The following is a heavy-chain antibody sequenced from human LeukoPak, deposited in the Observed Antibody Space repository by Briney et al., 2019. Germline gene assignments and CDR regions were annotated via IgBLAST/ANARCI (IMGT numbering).Heavy chain of an antibody. CDR2: ISSSSSFI. D-gene: IGHD2-2*02. V-gene: IGHV3-21*01. CDR3: AREDRYTTSRGGH. Sequence: GGSLRLSCAPSGFIFSSYSMNWVRQAPGKGLEWVSSISSSSSFIYYADSVKGRFTISRDNAKNSLYLQMNSLRADDTAVYYCAREDRYTTSRGGHWGQGTLVTVSS. J-gene: IGHJ4*02. CDR1: GFIFSSYS.